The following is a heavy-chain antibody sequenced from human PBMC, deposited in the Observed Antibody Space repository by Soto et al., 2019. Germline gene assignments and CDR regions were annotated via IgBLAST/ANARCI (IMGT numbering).Heavy chain of an antibody. V-gene: IGHV1-69*01. Sequence: QVQLVQSGAEVKKPGSSVKVSCQASGGTFGSYAISWVRQAPGQGLEWMGGIIPIFGTANYAQKFQGRVTITADESTSTADMELSSLRSEDTAVYYCARDTTTDGMDVWGQGTTVTVSS. D-gene: IGHD1-26*01. J-gene: IGHJ6*02. CDR3: ARDTTTDGMDV. CDR2: IIPIFGTA. CDR1: GGTFGSYA.